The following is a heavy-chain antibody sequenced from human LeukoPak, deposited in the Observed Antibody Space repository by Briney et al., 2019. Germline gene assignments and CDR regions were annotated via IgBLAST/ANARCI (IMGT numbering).Heavy chain of an antibody. CDR1: GGSVSSYY. Sequence: SETLSLTCIVSGGSVSSYYWTWIRQPPGKGLEWIGYIYNSGSTNYNPSLKSRVTISVDTSKNQFSLKLSSVTAADTAVYYCARDTDSSGYFDSWGQGTLVTVSS. CDR2: IYNSGST. V-gene: IGHV4-59*02. CDR3: ARDTDSSGYFDS. D-gene: IGHD3-22*01. J-gene: IGHJ5*01.